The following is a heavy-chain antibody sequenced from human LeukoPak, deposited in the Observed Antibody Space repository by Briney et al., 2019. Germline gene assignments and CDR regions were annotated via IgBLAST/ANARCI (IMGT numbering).Heavy chain of an antibody. D-gene: IGHD3-3*01. CDR3: TRVRSAEYYFDY. J-gene: IGHJ4*02. Sequence: GRSLRLSCAASGFSFSSYTMNWVRQAPGKGLEWVSSISGSSRYIYYAASVKGRFAISRDNAKNSLSLQMNSRRAEDTAVYYCTRVRSAEYYFDYCGQGTLVTVSA. CDR1: GFSFSSYT. V-gene: IGHV3-21*01. CDR2: ISGSSRYI.